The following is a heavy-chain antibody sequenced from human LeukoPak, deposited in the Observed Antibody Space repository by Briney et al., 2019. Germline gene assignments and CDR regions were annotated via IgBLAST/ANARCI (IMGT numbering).Heavy chain of an antibody. CDR1: GYTFTGYY. CDR3: ARSDCTNGVCWSTYYSGMDV. D-gene: IGHD2-8*01. CDR2: INPNSGGT. J-gene: IGHJ6*02. V-gene: IGHV1-2*06. Sequence: ASVTVSCKASGYTFTGYYMDWVRQAPGQGREWVGRINPNSGGTNYAQKFQGRVTMTRDTSISTAYMELSRLRSDDTAVYYCARSDCTNGVCWSTYYSGMDVWGQGTTVTVSS.